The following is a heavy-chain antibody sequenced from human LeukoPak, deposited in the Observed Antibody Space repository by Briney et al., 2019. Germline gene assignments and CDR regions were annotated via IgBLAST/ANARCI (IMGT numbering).Heavy chain of an antibody. Sequence: GGSLRLSCAASGFPFDRYWMSWVRLAPGKGLEWVANIKHDGSEKTFVDSVKGRFTISRDNDENSLYLQMNSLRDEDTAVYYCARQPIYEAYFDFWGQGTLVTVSS. CDR3: ARQPIYEAYFDF. D-gene: IGHD3-16*01. CDR2: IKHDGSEK. V-gene: IGHV3-7*01. J-gene: IGHJ4*02. CDR1: GFPFDRYW.